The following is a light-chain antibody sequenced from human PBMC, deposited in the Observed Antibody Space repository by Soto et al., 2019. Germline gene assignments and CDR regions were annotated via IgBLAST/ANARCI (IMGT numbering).Light chain of an antibody. Sequence: QAVVTQPASVSGSPGQSITISCTETSSDVGTYNLVSWYQHHPGKAPKLMIYEGSKRPSGVSNRFSGSKSGNTASLTISGLQAEDEADYYCCSYAGSSTYVFGTGTKLTVL. J-gene: IGLJ1*01. CDR3: CSYAGSSTYV. CDR2: EGS. V-gene: IGLV2-23*01. CDR1: SSDVGTYNL.